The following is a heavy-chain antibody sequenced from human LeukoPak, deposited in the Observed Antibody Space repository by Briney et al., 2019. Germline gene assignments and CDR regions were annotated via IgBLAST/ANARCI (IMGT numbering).Heavy chain of an antibody. J-gene: IGHJ5*02. CDR1: GFIFSNYW. CDR2: INHSGST. CDR3: ARGESLEYSSSSSWFDP. V-gene: IGHV4-34*01. Sequence: GSLRLSCAASGFIFSNYWMSWIRQPPGKGLEWIGEINHSGSTNYNPSLKSRVTISVDTSKNQFSLKLSSVTAADTAVYYCARGESLEYSSSSSWFDPWGQGTLVTVSS. D-gene: IGHD6-6*01.